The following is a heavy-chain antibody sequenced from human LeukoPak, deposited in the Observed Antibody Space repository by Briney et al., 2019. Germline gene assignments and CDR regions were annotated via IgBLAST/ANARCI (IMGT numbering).Heavy chain of an antibody. CDR3: FPSGSSPFDY. J-gene: IGHJ4*02. V-gene: IGHV3-23*01. D-gene: IGHD6-6*01. Sequence: GGSLRLSCAASGFTFSTYGMSWVRQAPGKGLEWVSVMSGSGGSTYYADSVKGRFTISRDNSKNTLYLQMNSLRAEDTAVYYCFPSGSSPFDYWGQGTLVTVSS. CDR1: GFTFSTYG. CDR2: MSGSGGST.